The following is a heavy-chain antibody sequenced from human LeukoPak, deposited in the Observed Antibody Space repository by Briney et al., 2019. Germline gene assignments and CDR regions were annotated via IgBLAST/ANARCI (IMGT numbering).Heavy chain of an antibody. D-gene: IGHD5-12*01. J-gene: IGHJ6*03. CDR2: IYYSGST. Sequence: SETLSLTCTVSGGSISSSSYYWGWIREPPGKGQEWIGSIYYSGSTNYNPSLKSRVTMSVDTSKNQFSLKLSSVTAADTAVYYCARGAGDTIVATTNYYYYMDVWGKGTTVTISS. V-gene: IGHV4-39*07. CDR1: GGSISSSSYY. CDR3: ARGAGDTIVATTNYYYYMDV.